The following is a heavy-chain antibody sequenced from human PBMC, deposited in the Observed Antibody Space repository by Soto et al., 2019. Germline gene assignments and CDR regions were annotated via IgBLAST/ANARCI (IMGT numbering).Heavy chain of an antibody. J-gene: IGHJ4*02. CDR1: GFTFSSYW. CDR3: AREPPYSSGWFP. CDR2: IKQDGSEK. D-gene: IGHD6-19*01. V-gene: IGHV3-7*01. Sequence: GGSLRLSCAAAGFTFSSYWVSWVRQAPGKGLEWVANIKQDGSEKYYVDSVKGLFTISRDNAKNSLYLQMNSLRVEDMAVYYCAREPPYSSGWFPWGQRTLVTVSS.